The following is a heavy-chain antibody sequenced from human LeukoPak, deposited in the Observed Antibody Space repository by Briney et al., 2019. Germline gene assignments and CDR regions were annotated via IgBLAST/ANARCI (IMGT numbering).Heavy chain of an antibody. CDR3: ARDKGYCSGGSYYEGRDYYYMDV. Sequence: SQTLSPTCAISGDSVSSNSAAWNWIRQSPSRGLEWLGRTYYRSKWYNDYAVSVKSRITINPDTSKNQFSLQLNSVTPEDTAVYYCARDKGYCSGGSYYEGRDYYYMDVWGKGTTVTVSS. CDR2: TYYRSKWYN. D-gene: IGHD2-15*01. V-gene: IGHV6-1*01. J-gene: IGHJ6*03. CDR1: GDSVSSNSAA.